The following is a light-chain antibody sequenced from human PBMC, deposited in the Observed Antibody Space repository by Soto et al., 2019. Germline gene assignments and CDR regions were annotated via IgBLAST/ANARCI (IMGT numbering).Light chain of an antibody. Sequence: QSALTQPASVSGSPGQSITISCTGTSSDVGGYNYVSWYQQHPGKAPKLMVYDVSNRPSDISNRFSGSKSGNTASLTISGLQAEDEADYSCSSYTSSTTVVFGGGTQLTVL. V-gene: IGLV2-14*03. J-gene: IGLJ2*01. CDR3: SSYTSSTTVV. CDR1: SSDVGGYNY. CDR2: DVS.